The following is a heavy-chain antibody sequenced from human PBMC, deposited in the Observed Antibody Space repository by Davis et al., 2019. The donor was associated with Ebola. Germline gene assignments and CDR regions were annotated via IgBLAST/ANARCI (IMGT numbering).Heavy chain of an antibody. CDR2: ISAYNGNT. D-gene: IGHD1-26*01. V-gene: IGHV1-18*01. Sequence: ASVKVSCKASGYTFTSYGISWVRQAPGQGLEWMGWISAYNGNTNYAQKLQGRVTMTTDTSPSTAYMELRSLRAEDTAVYYCARDIGTGATTGWFDPWGQGTLVTVSS. CDR1: GYTFTSYG. J-gene: IGHJ5*02. CDR3: ARDIGTGATTGWFDP.